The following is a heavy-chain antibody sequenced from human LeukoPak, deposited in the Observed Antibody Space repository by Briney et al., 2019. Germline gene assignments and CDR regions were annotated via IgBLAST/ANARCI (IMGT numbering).Heavy chain of an antibody. V-gene: IGHV3-21*01. J-gene: IGHJ4*02. CDR3: ANHLACGSTSCPPFDD. Sequence: GGSLRLSCAASGFTFSTYSMSWVRQAPGKGLEWVSSISDNSYWIYYAASVEGRFIISRDNAKNSLYPQMNSLRAEDTAVYYCANHLACGSTSCPPFDDWGQGTLVTVSS. CDR1: GFTFSTYS. D-gene: IGHD2-2*01. CDR2: ISDNSYWI.